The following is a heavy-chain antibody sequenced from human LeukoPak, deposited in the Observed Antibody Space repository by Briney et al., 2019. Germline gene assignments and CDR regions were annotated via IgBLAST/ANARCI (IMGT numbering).Heavy chain of an antibody. Sequence: GESLTLSCAAAAFTFSSYSMNWVSQAPGKGLEWDSYISSSSSTIYYADSVKGRFTISTDNAKHSLYLQINSLRTEDPAVYYCARGAVLGLPYWGQKTLVTVSS. CDR3: ARGAVLGLPY. D-gene: IGHD2/OR15-2a*01. CDR2: ISSSSSTI. CDR1: AFTFSSYS. V-gene: IGHV3-48*01. J-gene: IGHJ4*02.